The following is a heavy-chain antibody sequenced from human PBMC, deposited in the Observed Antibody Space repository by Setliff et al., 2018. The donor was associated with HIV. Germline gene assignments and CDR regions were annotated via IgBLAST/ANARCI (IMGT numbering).Heavy chain of an antibody. Sequence: VASVKVSCKASGYTFTGYYMHWVRQAPGQGLEWMGWINPNSGGTNYAQKFQGRVTMTRDTSISTAYMELSRLRSDDTAVYYCARGADYYDSSGYRGGGLYYMDVWGKGTTVTVS. D-gene: IGHD3-22*01. V-gene: IGHV1-2*02. J-gene: IGHJ6*03. CDR2: INPNSGGT. CDR1: GYTFTGYY. CDR3: ARGADYYDSSGYRGGGLYYMDV.